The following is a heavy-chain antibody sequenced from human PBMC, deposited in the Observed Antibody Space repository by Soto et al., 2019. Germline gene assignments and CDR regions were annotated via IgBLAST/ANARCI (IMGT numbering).Heavy chain of an antibody. V-gene: IGHV4-59*01. D-gene: IGHD3-3*01. J-gene: IGHJ6*02. CDR1: WGSIRSYD. Sequence: LVLLRLRWSVAWGSIRSYDWSWTRQPPGKGLEWIGYIYYSGSTNYNPSLKSRVTISVDTSKNQFSLKLSSVTAADTAVYYCARDGGFYYGMDVWGQGTTVTVSS. CDR2: IYYSGST. CDR3: ARDGGFYYGMDV.